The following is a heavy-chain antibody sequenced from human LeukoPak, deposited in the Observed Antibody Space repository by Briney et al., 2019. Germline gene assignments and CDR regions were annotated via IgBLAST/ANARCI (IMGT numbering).Heavy chain of an antibody. CDR2: ISAYNGNT. CDR3: ARDLNEEWELPKRFDY. V-gene: IGHV1-18*01. D-gene: IGHD1-26*01. Sequence: ASVKVSCKASGYSFTSYGISWVRRAPGQGLEWMGWISAYNGNTNYAQKLQGRVTMTTDTSTSTAYMQLRSLRSDDTAVYYCARDLNEEWELPKRFDYWGQGTLVTVSS. CDR1: GYSFTSYG. J-gene: IGHJ4*02.